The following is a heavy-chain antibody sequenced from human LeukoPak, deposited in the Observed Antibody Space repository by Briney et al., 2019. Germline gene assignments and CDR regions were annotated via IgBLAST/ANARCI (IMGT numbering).Heavy chain of an antibody. CDR2: IRSDGTST. Sequence: GGSLRLSCAASGFSVSSYYMSWVRQAPGKGLKWVSLIRSDGTSTSYADSVKGRFTISRDNAKNTVYLQMNSLRAEDTAVYYCARDLGSGTPLDCRGQGTLVTVSS. J-gene: IGHJ4*02. CDR1: GFSVSSYY. CDR3: ARDLGSGTPLDC. V-gene: IGHV3-74*01. D-gene: IGHD1-7*01.